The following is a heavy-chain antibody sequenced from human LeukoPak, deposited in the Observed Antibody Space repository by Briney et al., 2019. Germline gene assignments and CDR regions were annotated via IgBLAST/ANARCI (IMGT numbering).Heavy chain of an antibody. V-gene: IGHV5-51*01. D-gene: IGHD6-13*01. CDR3: ARRLYSSSWYDFDY. CDR1: GYSFTSYW. Sequence: GESLKISCKGSGYSFTSYWIGWVRQMPGKCLKWMGIIYPGDSDTRYSPSFQGQVTISADKSISTAYLQWSSLKASDTAMYYCARRLYSSSWYDFDYWGQGTLVTVSS. J-gene: IGHJ4*02. CDR2: IYPGDSDT.